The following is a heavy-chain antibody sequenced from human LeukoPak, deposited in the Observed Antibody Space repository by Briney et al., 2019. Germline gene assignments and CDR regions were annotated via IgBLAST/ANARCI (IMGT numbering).Heavy chain of an antibody. CDR2: IYYSGST. Sequence: SETLSLTCTVSGGSISSYYWSWIRQPPGKGLEWIGYIYYSGSTNYSPSLKSRVTISVDTSKNQFSLKLSSVTAADTAVYYCARGTDSLFDYWGQGTLVTVSS. J-gene: IGHJ4*02. D-gene: IGHD2-2*01. V-gene: IGHV4-59*01. CDR3: ARGTDSLFDY. CDR1: GGSISSYY.